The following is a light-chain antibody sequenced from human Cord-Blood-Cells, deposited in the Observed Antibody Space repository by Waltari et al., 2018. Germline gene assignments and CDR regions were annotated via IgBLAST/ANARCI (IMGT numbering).Light chain of an antibody. V-gene: IGKV3-15*01. CDR1: QSVSSN. CDR3: QQYNNWPPLT. J-gene: IGKJ4*01. Sequence: IVITQSPATLSVSPGERPTLSCRASQSVSSNLAWYQQKPGQAPRLLIYGASTRATGIPARFSGSGSGTEFTLTISSLQSEDFAVYYCQQYNNWPPLTFGGGTKVEIK. CDR2: GAS.